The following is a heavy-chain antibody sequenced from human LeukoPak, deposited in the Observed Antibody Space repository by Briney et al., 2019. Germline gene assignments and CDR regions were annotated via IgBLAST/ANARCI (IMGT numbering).Heavy chain of an antibody. J-gene: IGHJ4*02. CDR1: GFTFSSYE. CDR2: ISSSGSTI. CDR3: AKDLFPHSITMIVPY. Sequence: GGSLRLSCAASGFTFSSYEMNWVRQAPGKGLERVSYISSSGSTIYYADSVKGRFTISRDNSKNTLYLQMNSLRAEDTAVYYCAKDLFPHSITMIVPYWGQGTLVTVSS. V-gene: IGHV3-48*03. D-gene: IGHD3-22*01.